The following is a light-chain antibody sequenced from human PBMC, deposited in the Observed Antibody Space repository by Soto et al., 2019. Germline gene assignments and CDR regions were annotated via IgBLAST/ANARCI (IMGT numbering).Light chain of an antibody. V-gene: IGKV1-39*01. J-gene: IGKJ5*01. CDR3: QQSYSTPLT. CDR2: AAS. Sequence: DIQMTQSPSSLSASVGYRVTITCRASQSISSYLNWYQQKPGKAPKLLIYAASSLQSGVPSRFSGSGSGTDFTLTISSLQPEDFAPYYCQQSYSTPLTLGQGTRLEIK. CDR1: QSISSY.